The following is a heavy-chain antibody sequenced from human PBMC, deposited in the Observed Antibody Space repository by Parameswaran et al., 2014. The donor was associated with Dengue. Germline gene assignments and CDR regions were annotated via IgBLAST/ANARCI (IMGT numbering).Heavy chain of an antibody. J-gene: IGHJ6*03. V-gene: IGHV4-31*02. D-gene: IGHD2-2*01. Sequence: RWIRQPQEGLEWIGYIYYSGSTYYNPSLKSRVTISVDTSKNQFSLKLSSVTAADTAVYYCARAPKYCSSTSCLYYMDVWGKGDHGHRLL. CDR3: ARAPKYCSSTSCLYYMDV. CDR2: IYYSGST.